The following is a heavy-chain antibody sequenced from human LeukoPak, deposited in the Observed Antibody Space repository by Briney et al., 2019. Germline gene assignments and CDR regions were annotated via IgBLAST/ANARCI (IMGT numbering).Heavy chain of an antibody. CDR2: ISSSSNSI. J-gene: IGHJ4*02. V-gene: IGHV3-21*01. CDR3: ARGYQRPDY. D-gene: IGHD2-2*01. CDR1: GFTFSTYT. Sequence: PGGSLRLSCAASGFTFSTYTMNWVRQAPGKGLEWVSSISSSSNSINYADSVKGRFTISRDNAMNSVHLQMNSLRVEDTAVYYCARGYQRPDYWGQGTLIIVSS.